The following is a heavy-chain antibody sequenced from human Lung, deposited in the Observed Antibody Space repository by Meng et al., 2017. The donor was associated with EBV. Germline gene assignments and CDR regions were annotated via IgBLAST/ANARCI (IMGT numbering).Heavy chain of an antibody. J-gene: IGHJ4*02. D-gene: IGHD1-7*01. V-gene: IGHV6-1*01. CDR2: TYYRSKWYN. CDR3: ASSRPLAGNWNYHY. CDR1: GASVSSNSAA. Sequence: QVHRAQSRPGLAHPHATPSRPCAISGASVSSNSAAWNWIRQSPPRGLEWLGRTYYRSKWYNGYAVSVKSRITINPDTSKNQFSLQLNSVTPEDTAVYYCASSRPLAGNWNYHYWGQGTLVTVSS.